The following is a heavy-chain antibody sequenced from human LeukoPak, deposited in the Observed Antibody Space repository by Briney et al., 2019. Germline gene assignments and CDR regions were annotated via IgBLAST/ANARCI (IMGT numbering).Heavy chain of an antibody. Sequence: PGGSLRLSCAASGFTFSSYGMHWVRQAPGKGLEWVAVISYDGSNKYYADSVEGRFTISRDNSKNTLYLQMNSLRAEDTAVYYCAKDPFDYWGQGTLVTVSS. CDR3: AKDPFDY. CDR1: GFTFSSYG. CDR2: ISYDGSNK. V-gene: IGHV3-30*18. J-gene: IGHJ4*02.